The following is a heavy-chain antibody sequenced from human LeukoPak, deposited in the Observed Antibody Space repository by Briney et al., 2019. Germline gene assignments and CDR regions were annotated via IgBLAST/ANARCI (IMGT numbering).Heavy chain of an antibody. V-gene: IGHV4-34*01. D-gene: IGHD2-2*01. Sequence: SDTLPLTCAVYGGSFSGYYWSWIRQPPGQGLEWIGEINHSGSTNYNPSLKSRVTISVDTSKNQFSLKLSSVTAADTAVYYCGVSSSSSKGSFDYWGQGTLVTVSS. CDR1: GGSFSGYY. CDR2: INHSGST. CDR3: GVSSSSSKGSFDY. J-gene: IGHJ4*02.